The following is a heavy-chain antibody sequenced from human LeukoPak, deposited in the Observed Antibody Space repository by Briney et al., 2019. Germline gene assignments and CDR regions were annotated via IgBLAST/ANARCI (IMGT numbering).Heavy chain of an antibody. J-gene: IGHJ4*02. CDR3: AKAMVTAYYFDY. D-gene: IGHD2-21*02. CDR1: GFTFSNDD. V-gene: IGHV3-23*01. CDR2: IGGSGGSA. Sequence: GGSLRLSCAASGFTFSNDDMSWVRQAPGKGLEWVSVIGGSGGSAYYADSVKGRFTISRDNSKNTLYLQMNSLRAEDTAVYYCAKAMVTAYYFDYWGQGTLVTVSS.